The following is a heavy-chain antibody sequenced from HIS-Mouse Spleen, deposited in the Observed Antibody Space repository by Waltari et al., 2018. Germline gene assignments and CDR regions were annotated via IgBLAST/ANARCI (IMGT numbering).Heavy chain of an antibody. CDR1: GFTFSSYW. Sequence: EVQLVESGGGLVQPGGSLRLSCAASGFTFSSYWMSWVRQAQGVGREGVSDIMQDGSGKYYVDSVKGRFTISRDNAKNSLYLQMNSLRAEDTAVYYCARDRYCYFDLWGRGALVTVAS. V-gene: IGHV3-7*01. CDR2: IMQDGSGK. CDR3: ARDRYCYFDL. J-gene: IGHJ2*01.